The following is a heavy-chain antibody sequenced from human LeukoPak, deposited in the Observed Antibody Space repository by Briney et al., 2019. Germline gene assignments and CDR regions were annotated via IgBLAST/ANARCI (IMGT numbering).Heavy chain of an antibody. CDR2: INHSGST. CDR1: GGSFSGYY. V-gene: IGHV4-34*01. CDR3: ARHDGRVGGRGDAFDI. J-gene: IGHJ3*02. Sequence: PSETLSLTCAVYGGSFSGYYWSWIRQPPGKGLEWIGEINHSGSTNYNPSLKSRVTISVDTSKNQFSLKLSSVTAADTAVYYCARHDGRVGGRGDAFDIWGQGTMVTVSS. D-gene: IGHD3-16*01.